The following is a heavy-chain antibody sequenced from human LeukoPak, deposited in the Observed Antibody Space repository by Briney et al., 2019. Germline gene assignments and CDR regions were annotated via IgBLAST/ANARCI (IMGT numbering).Heavy chain of an antibody. Sequence: PSETLSLTCAVSGYSISGSNWWGWVRQFPGKGLEWIGYIYSSGSTYYNPSLKSRLTMSEDTSKNQFSLKLSSVTAVDTAVYFXXXXSGTYYGDRYFDYWGQGTLVTVSS. CDR1: GYSISGSNW. V-gene: IGHV4-28*01. D-gene: IGHD1-26*01. CDR2: IYSSGST. CDR3: XXXSGTYYGDRYFDY. J-gene: IGHJ4*02.